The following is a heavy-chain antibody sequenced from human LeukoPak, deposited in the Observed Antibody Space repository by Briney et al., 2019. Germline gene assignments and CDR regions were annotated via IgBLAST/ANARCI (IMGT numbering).Heavy chain of an antibody. CDR2: INPSGGST. V-gene: IGHV1-46*01. J-gene: IGHJ6*02. CDR1: GYTFTSYY. Sequence: ASVKVPCKASGYTFTSYYMHWVRQAPGQGLEWMGIINPSGGSTSCAQKFQGRVTMTRDTSTSTVYMELSSLRSEDTAVYYCASDLRGYSYYYGMDVWGQGTTVTVSS. CDR3: ASDLRGYSYYYGMDV. D-gene: IGHD5-12*01.